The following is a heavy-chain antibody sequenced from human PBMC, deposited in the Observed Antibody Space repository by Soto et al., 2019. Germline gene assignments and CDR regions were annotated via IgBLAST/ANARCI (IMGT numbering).Heavy chain of an antibody. D-gene: IGHD6-6*01. J-gene: IGHJ4*02. CDR3: ARGLGIAARPYFDY. CDR1: GDSFSSGGYY. CDR2: IYYSGST. V-gene: IGHV4-61*08. Sequence: SETLSLTCTVSGDSFSSGGYYWSWIRQPPGKGLEWIGYIYYSGSTTYNPSLKSRVTISLDTSKNQFSLKLTSVTAADTAVYYCARGLGIAARPYFDYWGQGALVTVSS.